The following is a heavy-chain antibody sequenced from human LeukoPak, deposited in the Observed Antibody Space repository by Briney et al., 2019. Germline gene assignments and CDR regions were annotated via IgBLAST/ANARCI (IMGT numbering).Heavy chain of an antibody. V-gene: IGHV3-23*01. D-gene: IGHD6-19*01. J-gene: IGHJ4*02. Sequence: PGASLRLSCAASGFTFSSYAMSWVRQAPGKGPEWVSAISGSGGSTYYADSVKGRFTISRDNSKNTLYLQMNSLRAEDTAVYYCAAGYSSGWYVRYFDYWGQGTLVTVSS. CDR3: AAGYSSGWYVRYFDY. CDR1: GFTFSSYA. CDR2: ISGSGGST.